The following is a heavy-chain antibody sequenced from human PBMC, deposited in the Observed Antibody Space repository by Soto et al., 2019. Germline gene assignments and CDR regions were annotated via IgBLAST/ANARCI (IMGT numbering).Heavy chain of an antibody. D-gene: IGHD2-21*02. CDR1: GGSINSGEFY. J-gene: IGHJ4*02. V-gene: IGHV4-31*03. CDR3: ATGVLSRDYYLDS. CDR2: IYHKGNI. Sequence: QVQLQGSGPGLVKPSQTLSLTCTVSGGSINSGEFYWSWILQHPGNGLEYIGYIYHKGNIYYNPSLRSRITILLHSSKTQFSLDATSVTAASPAVYYFATGVLSRDYYLDSWGQGTLVAVSS.